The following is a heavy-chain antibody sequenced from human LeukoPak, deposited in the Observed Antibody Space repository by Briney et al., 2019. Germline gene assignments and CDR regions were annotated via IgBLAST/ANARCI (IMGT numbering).Heavy chain of an antibody. V-gene: IGHV4-38-2*02. Sequence: PSETLSLTCTVSGYSISSGYYWGWIRQPPGKGLEWIGSIYHSGSTYYNPSLKSRVTIPVDTSKNQFSLKLSSVTAADTAVYYCARGRRYCSSTSCPRPINWFDPWGQGTLVTVSS. CDR2: IYHSGST. CDR3: ARGRRYCSSTSCPRPINWFDP. CDR1: GYSISSGYY. D-gene: IGHD2-2*01. J-gene: IGHJ5*02.